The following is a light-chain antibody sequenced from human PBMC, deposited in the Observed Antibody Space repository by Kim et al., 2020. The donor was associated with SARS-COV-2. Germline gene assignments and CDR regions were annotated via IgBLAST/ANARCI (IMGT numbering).Light chain of an antibody. CDR1: QSVGDDD. Sequence: ATLSCRASQSVGDDDLAWYQQKPGQPPRLLMFAANIRATGIPDRFRGSGSGADFTLTINGLEPEDFAVYFCQQYNESPRTFGPGTKVDIK. J-gene: IGKJ3*01. CDR2: AAN. V-gene: IGKV3-20*01. CDR3: QQYNESPRT.